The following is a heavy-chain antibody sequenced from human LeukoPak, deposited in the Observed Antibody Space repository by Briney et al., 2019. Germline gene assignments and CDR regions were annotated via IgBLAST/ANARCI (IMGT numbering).Heavy chain of an antibody. CDR1: GGSLSGYY. J-gene: IGHJ5*02. CDR2: IYHSGSH. V-gene: IGHV4-34*01. Sequence: PSETLSLTCAVYGGSLSGYYWSWIRQPPGKGLEWIGEIYHSGSHNYNPSLKSRVTISIDMSKNQFFLTLRSVTAADTAVYYCARQQISFFGVVQIWFDPWGQGTLVTVSS. CDR3: ARQQISFFGVVQIWFDP. D-gene: IGHD3-3*01.